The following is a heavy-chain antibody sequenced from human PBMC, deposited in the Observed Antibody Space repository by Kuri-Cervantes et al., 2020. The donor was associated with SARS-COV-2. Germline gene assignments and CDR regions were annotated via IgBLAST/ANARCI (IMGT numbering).Heavy chain of an antibody. D-gene: IGHD3-3*01. CDR1: GYSISSGYY. J-gene: IGHJ3*02. V-gene: IGHV4-38-2*02. CDR2: IYHSGGT. CDR3: ARALWSGYCTFDI. Sequence: GSLRLSCTVSGYSISSGYYWGWIRQPPGKGLEWIGSIYHSGGTYYNLSLKSRVTISVDTSKNQFSLKLSSVTAADTAVYYCARALWSGYCTFDIWGQGTMVTVSS.